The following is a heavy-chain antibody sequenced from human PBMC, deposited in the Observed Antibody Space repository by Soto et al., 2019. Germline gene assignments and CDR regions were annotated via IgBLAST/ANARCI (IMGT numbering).Heavy chain of an antibody. CDR2: IIPILGIA. V-gene: IGHV1-69*02. J-gene: IGHJ3*02. CDR3: AGSGAPFFLRGYGDDPFDI. CDR1: GGTFSSYT. D-gene: IGHD3-3*01. Sequence: QVQLVQSGAEVKKPGSSVKVSCKASGGTFSSYTISWVRQAPGQGLEWMGRIIPILGIANYAQKFQGRVTITADKSTSPAYMGLSNLRSENKDVDYCAGSGAPFFLRGYGDDPFDIWGQGTMVTVSS.